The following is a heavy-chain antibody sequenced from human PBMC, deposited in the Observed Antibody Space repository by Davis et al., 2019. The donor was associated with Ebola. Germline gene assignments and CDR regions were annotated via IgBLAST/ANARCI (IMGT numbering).Heavy chain of an antibody. V-gene: IGHV3-23*01. J-gene: IGHJ4*02. Sequence: PGGSLRLSCAAFGFTFRTYAMNWVRQAPGKGLEWVSAVSGSGTTTAYADSVRGRFTISRDNSNNTVYLQINSLRVEDTARYYCAKASWGPAARPLLDSWGQGTLVTVSS. D-gene: IGHD2-2*02. CDR3: AKASWGPAARPLLDS. CDR1: GFTFRTYA. CDR2: VSGSGTTT.